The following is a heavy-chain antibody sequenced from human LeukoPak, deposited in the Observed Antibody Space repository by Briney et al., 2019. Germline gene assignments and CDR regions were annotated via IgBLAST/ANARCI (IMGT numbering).Heavy chain of an antibody. CDR2: IYSSGTT. Sequence: SETLSLTCTVSGGSISSYFWSWIRQPAGKGLEWIGRIYSSGTTNYNPSLQSRVTMSVDTSKNQFSLKLSSITPADTAVYYCAREPGADCFDPWGEGTLVTVSS. V-gene: IGHV4-4*07. J-gene: IGHJ5*02. CDR1: GGSISSYF. D-gene: IGHD4/OR15-4a*01. CDR3: AREPGADCFDP.